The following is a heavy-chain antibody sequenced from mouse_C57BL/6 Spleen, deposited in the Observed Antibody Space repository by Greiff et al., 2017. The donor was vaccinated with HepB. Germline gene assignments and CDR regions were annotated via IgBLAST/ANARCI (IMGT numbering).Heavy chain of an antibody. CDR1: GYAFSSSW. Sequence: QVQLQQSGPELVKPGASVKISCKASGYAFSSSWMNWVKQRPGKGLEWIGRIYPGDGDTNYNGKFKGKATLTADKSSSTAYMQLSSLTSEDSAVYFCARGLYYMGAMDYWGQGTSVTVSS. CDR2: IYPGDGDT. V-gene: IGHV1-82*01. CDR3: ARGLYYMGAMDY. J-gene: IGHJ4*01. D-gene: IGHD2-1*01.